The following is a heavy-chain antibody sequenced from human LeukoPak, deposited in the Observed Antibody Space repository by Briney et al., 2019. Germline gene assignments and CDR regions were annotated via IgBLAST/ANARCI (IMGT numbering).Heavy chain of an antibody. CDR3: AGEDYYDNPLFSVKNAFDI. Sequence: SETLSLTCTVSGYSISSGYYWGWIRQPPGKGLEWIGSIYHSGSTYYNPSLKSRVTISVDTSKNQFSLKLSSVTAADTAVYYCAGEDYYDNPLFSVKNAFDIWGQGTMVTVSS. J-gene: IGHJ3*02. CDR2: IYHSGST. CDR1: GYSISSGYY. V-gene: IGHV4-38-2*02. D-gene: IGHD3-22*01.